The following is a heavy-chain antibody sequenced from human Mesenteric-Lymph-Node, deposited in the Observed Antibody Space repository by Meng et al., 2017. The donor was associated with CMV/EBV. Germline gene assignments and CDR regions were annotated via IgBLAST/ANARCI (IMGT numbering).Heavy chain of an antibody. CDR2: TGIDGDT. CDR1: GFTFSTYS. CDR3: ARDRPLDGMDV. V-gene: IGHV3-13*01. J-gene: IGHJ6*02. Sequence: GESLKISCAASGFTFSTYSMNWVRQAPGKGLEWVSATGIDGDTYYPGSVKGRFTISRENAKNSLYLQMNSLRAGDTAVYYCARDRPLDGMDVWGQGTTVTVSS.